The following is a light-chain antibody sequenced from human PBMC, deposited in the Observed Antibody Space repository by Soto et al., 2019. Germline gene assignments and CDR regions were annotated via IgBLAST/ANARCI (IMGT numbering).Light chain of an antibody. CDR1: QSIRSF. V-gene: IGKV1-5*01. J-gene: IGKJ2*01. Sequence: DIQMTQSPSTLSASVGDRVTITCRAGQSIRSFLAWYQQKPGKAPKLLIYDASSLESGVPSRFSGSGSGTEFTLTISSLQPDDFATYYFQQYTSHLFTFGQGTKVEIK. CDR3: QQYTSHLFT. CDR2: DAS.